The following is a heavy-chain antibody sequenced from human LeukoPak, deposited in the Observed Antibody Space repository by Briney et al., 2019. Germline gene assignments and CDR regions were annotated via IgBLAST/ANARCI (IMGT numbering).Heavy chain of an antibody. D-gene: IGHD6-13*01. J-gene: IGHJ5*02. Sequence: SETLSLTCTVSGGSISSSNYYWGWIRQPPGKGLEWIGSIYYSGSTYYNPSLKSRVTISVDTSKNQFSLKLSSVTAADTAVYYCARHWAAEREYNWFDPWGQGTLVTVSS. CDR2: IYYSGST. V-gene: IGHV4-39*01. CDR3: ARHWAAEREYNWFDP. CDR1: GGSISSSNYY.